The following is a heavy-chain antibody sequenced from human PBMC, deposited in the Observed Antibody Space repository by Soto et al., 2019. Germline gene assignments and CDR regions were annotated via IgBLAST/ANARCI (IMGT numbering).Heavy chain of an antibody. CDR2: INHSGST. D-gene: IGHD2-15*01. CDR1: GGSLRGYS. CDR3: ARDLYCSGGSCQYGMDV. V-gene: IGHV4-34*01. Sequence: SETLSLTCAVYGGSLRGYSWSWIRQPPGKGLEWIGEINHSGSTNYNPSLKSRVTISVDTAKNQFSLKLSSVTAADTAVYYCARDLYCSGGSCQYGMDVWGQGTTVTVSS. J-gene: IGHJ6*02.